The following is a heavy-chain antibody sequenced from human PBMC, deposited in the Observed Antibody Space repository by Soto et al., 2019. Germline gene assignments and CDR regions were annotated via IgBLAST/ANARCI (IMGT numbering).Heavy chain of an antibody. CDR1: GGSISSYY. D-gene: IGHD1-7*01. Sequence: SETLSLTCTVSGGSISSYYWSWIRQPPGKGLEWIGYIYYSGSTNYNPSLKSRVTISVDTSKNQFSLKLSSVTAADTAVYYCARDLGITGTTRYYYGIDVWGQGTTVT. CDR3: ARDLGITGTTRYYYGIDV. CDR2: IYYSGST. J-gene: IGHJ6*02. V-gene: IGHV4-59*01.